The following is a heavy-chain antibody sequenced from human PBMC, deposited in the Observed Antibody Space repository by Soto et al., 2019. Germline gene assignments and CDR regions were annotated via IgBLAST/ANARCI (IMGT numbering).Heavy chain of an antibody. Sequence: QVQLVESGGGVVQPGRSLRLSCAASGFTFSNYGIHWVRQAPGKGLEWVAVISYDGSNPDYADSVKGRFTISGDNSKNTLYVQMNGLRAEDRAVYYCAKDRYSGNYFDYFDYWGQGTLVTVSS. J-gene: IGHJ4*02. CDR2: ISYDGSNP. D-gene: IGHD1-26*01. CDR3: AKDRYSGNYFDYFDY. V-gene: IGHV3-30*18. CDR1: GFTFSNYG.